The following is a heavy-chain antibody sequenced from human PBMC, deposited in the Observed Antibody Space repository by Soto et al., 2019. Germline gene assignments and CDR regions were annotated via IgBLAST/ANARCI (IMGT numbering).Heavy chain of an antibody. CDR2: IDPSDSYT. J-gene: IGHJ6*02. D-gene: IGHD6-13*01. V-gene: IGHV5-10-1*01. CDR1: GYSFTSYW. Sequence: ESLKISCKGSGYSFTSYWISWVRQMPGKGLEWMGRIDPSDSYTNYSPSFQGHVTISADKSISTAYLQWSSLKASDTAMYYCARQEQQLDYYYYGMDVWGQGTTVTVSS. CDR3: ARQEQQLDYYYYGMDV.